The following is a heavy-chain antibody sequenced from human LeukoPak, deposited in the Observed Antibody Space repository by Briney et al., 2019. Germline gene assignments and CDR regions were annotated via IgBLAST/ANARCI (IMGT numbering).Heavy chain of an antibody. CDR1: GGTFSSYA. CDR3: ARGVVVAAFYGMDV. Sequence: ASVKVSCKASGGTFSSYAISWVRQAPGQGLEWMGGIIPIFGTANYAQKFQGRVTTTADESTSTAYMELSSLRSEDTAVYYCARGVVVAAFYGMDVWGQGTTVTVSS. CDR2: IIPIFGTA. D-gene: IGHD2-15*01. J-gene: IGHJ6*02. V-gene: IGHV1-69*13.